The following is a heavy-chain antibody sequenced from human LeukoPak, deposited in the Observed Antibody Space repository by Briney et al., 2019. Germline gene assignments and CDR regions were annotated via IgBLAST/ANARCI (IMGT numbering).Heavy chain of an antibody. V-gene: IGHV4-59*01. D-gene: IGHD5-18*01. CDR1: GGSISSYY. CDR3: ASSPRVDTAMVLFDP. CDR2: IYYSGST. Sequence: KSSETLSLTCTVSGGSISSYYWSWIRQPPGKGLEWIGYIYYSGSTNYNPSVKSRVTISVDTSKNQFSLKLSSVTAADTAVYYCASSPRVDTAMVLFDPWGQGTLVTVSS. J-gene: IGHJ5*02.